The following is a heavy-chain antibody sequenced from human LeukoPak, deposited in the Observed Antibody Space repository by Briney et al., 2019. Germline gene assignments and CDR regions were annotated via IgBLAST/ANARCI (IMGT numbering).Heavy chain of an antibody. J-gene: IGHJ3*02. D-gene: IGHD2-2*01. Sequence: RTGGSLRLSCAASGFTLSTYWMTWVRQAPGKGLEWVAVISYDGSNKYYADSVKGRFTISRDNSKNTLYLQMNSLRAEDTAVYYCAKKRYCSSTSCPDDAFDIWGQGTMVTVSS. V-gene: IGHV3-30*18. CDR1: GFTLSTYW. CDR3: AKKRYCSSTSCPDDAFDI. CDR2: ISYDGSNK.